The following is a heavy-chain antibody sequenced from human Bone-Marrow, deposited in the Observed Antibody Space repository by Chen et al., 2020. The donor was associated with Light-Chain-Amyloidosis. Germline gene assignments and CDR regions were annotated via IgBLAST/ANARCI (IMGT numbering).Heavy chain of an antibody. V-gene: IGHV5-51*01. CDR3: ARRRDGYNFDY. Sequence: EVQLEQSGPEVKKPGESLKISCKGSGYTFPNYWIGCVRQMPGKGLEWMGVIHPDDSDARYSPSFEGQVTISADKSITTAYLQWRSLKASDTAMYYCARRRDGYNFDYWGQGTLVTVSS. D-gene: IGHD5-12*01. CDR2: IHPDDSDA. CDR1: GYTFPNYW. J-gene: IGHJ4*02.